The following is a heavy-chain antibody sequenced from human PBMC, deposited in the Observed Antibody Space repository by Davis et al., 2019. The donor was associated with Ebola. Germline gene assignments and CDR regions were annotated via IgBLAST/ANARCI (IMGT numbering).Heavy chain of an antibody. CDR2: TRYDGSNK. CDR3: GGYY. V-gene: IGHV3-30*02. Sequence: PGGSLRLSCAASGFTFSSYWMSWVRQAPGKGLERVAFTRYDGSNKYYADSVKGRFTISRDNSKNMLYLQMNSLRAADTAVYFGGGYYWGQGTLVTVSS. J-gene: IGHJ4*02. CDR1: GFTFSSYW. D-gene: IGHD3-16*01.